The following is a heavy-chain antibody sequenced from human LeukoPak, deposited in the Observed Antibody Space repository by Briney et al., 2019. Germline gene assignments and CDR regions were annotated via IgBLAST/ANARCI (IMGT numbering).Heavy chain of an antibody. CDR2: INHSGST. Sequence: PSETLSLTCAVYGGSFSGYYWSWIRQPPGKGLEWIGEINHSGSTNYNPSLKSRVTISVDTSKNQFSLKLSSVTAADTAVYYCARDRFGRTTHFDYWGQGTLVTVSS. D-gene: IGHD3-10*01. CDR1: GGSFSGYY. CDR3: ARDRFGRTTHFDY. V-gene: IGHV4-34*01. J-gene: IGHJ4*02.